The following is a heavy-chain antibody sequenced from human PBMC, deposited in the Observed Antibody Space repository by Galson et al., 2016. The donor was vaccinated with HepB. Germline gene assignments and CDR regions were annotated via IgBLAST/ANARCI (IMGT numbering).Heavy chain of an antibody. J-gene: IGHJ5*02. CDR2: IYPGDSDT. D-gene: IGHD3-3*01. V-gene: IGHV5-51*01. Sequence: QSGAEVKKPGESLQISCKGSGYIFTNYWIGWVRQMPGKGLEWMGIIYPGDSDTRYSPSFQGQVTISADKSISTAYLQWSSLKASDTAMYYCARLGPHRLQFLKGYSKRTPNWFDPWGQGTLVTVSS. CDR3: ARLGPHRLQFLKGYSKRTPNWFDP. CDR1: GYIFTNYW.